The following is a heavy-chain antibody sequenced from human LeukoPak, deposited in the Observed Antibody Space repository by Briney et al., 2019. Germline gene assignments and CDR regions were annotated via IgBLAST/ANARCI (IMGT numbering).Heavy chain of an antibody. D-gene: IGHD3-9*01. CDR1: GYIFTSYW. CDR3: ARHSTAYYDILTGYYYFDY. CDR2: IDPSDSYT. Sequence: GESLKISCKGSGYIFTSYWISWVRQMPGKGLEWMGRIDPSDSYTNYSPSFQGHVTISADKSISTAYLQWSSLKASDTAMYYCARHSTAYYDILTGYYYFDYWGQGTLVTVSS. J-gene: IGHJ4*02. V-gene: IGHV5-10-1*01.